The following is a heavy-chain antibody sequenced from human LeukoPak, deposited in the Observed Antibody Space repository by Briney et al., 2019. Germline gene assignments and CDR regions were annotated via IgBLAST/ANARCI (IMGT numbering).Heavy chain of an antibody. V-gene: IGHV1-8*01. D-gene: IGHD6-6*01. J-gene: IGHJ5*02. Sequence: GASVKVSCKASGYTFTSYDINWVRQATGQGLEWMGRMNPNSGNTGYAQKFQGRVTMTRNTSISTAYMELSSLRSEDTAVYYCARDRSIAARPAPGWFDPWGQGTLVTVSS. CDR3: ARDRSIAARPAPGWFDP. CDR1: GYTFTSYD. CDR2: MNPNSGNT.